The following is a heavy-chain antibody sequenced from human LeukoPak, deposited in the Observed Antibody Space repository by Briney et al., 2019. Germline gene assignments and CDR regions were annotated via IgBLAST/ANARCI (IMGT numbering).Heavy chain of an antibody. D-gene: IGHD6-19*01. Sequence: PGGSLRLSCAASGFTFSSYAMSGVRQAPGKGLEWVSAISGSGGSTYYADSVKGRFTISRDNSKNTLYLQMNSLRAEDTAVYYCAKEVFGAGTEYYYYGMDVWGQGTTVTVSS. J-gene: IGHJ6*02. CDR1: GFTFSSYA. V-gene: IGHV3-23*01. CDR2: ISGSGGST. CDR3: AKEVFGAGTEYYYYGMDV.